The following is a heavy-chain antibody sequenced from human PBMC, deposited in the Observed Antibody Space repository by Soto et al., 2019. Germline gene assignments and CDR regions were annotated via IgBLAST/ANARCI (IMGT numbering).Heavy chain of an antibody. J-gene: IGHJ5*02. V-gene: IGHV4-30-4*01. CDR1: GGSINSGDYY. CDR3: ARAKGLVTVTTSWFDP. D-gene: IGHD4-17*01. Sequence: QVQLQESGPGLVKPSQTLSLTCTVSGGSINSGDYYWSWIRQPPGKGLEWIGYIYYSGSTYYNPSLKSRVSISADTSKKPFALKLSSVTAADTAVYYCARAKGLVTVTTSWFDPWGQGTLVTVSS. CDR2: IYYSGST.